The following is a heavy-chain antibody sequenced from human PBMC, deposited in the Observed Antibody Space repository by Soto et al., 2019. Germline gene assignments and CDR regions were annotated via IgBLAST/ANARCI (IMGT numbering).Heavy chain of an antibody. J-gene: IGHJ2*01. CDR3: ARGNHRWLQLWYFDL. CDR2: IIPIFGTA. CDR1: GGTFSSYT. V-gene: IGHV1-69*12. Sequence: QVQLVQSGAEVKKPGSSVTVSCKASGGTFSSYTISWVRQAPGQGLEWMGGIIPIFGTANYAQKFHGRVTITADESTSTADMELSSLRSEDTAVYYCARGNHRWLQLWYFDLWGRGTLVTVSS. D-gene: IGHD5-12*01.